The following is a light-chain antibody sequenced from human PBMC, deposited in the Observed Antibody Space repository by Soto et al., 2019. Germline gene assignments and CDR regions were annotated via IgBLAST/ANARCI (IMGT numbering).Light chain of an antibody. CDR2: LKSDGSH. V-gene: IGLV4-69*01. CDR1: SGHSNYA. Sequence: QLVLTQSPSASASLGASVKLTCTLSSGHSNYAIAWHQQQPEKGPRYLMKLKSDGSHSKGDGIPDRFSGSSSGAERYLTISSLQSEDEADYYCQIWGTGIHVFGTGTKLTVL. CDR3: QIWGTGIHV. J-gene: IGLJ1*01.